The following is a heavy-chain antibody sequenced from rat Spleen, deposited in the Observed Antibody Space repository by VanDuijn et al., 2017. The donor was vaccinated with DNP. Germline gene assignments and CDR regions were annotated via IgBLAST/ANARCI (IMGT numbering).Heavy chain of an antibody. CDR1: GFTFSDYY. V-gene: IGHV5-20*01. CDR2: ISHDGNST. J-gene: IGHJ4*01. Sequence: EVQLVESGGGLVQPGGSLKLSCAASGFTFSDYYMAWVRQAPTKGLEWVAAISHDGNSTYYRDAVKGRFTISRENAENTVYLQMISLRSEDTATYYCAKDTYDGTYYSYFAMDAWGQGTSVTVSS. D-gene: IGHD1-12*02. CDR3: AKDTYDGTYYSYFAMDA.